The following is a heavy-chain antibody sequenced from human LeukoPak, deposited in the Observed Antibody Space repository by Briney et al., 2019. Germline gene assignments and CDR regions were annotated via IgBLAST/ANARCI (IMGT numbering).Heavy chain of an antibody. D-gene: IGHD6-13*01. J-gene: IGHJ4*02. CDR2: IRYDGSNK. CDR3: AKDLGAAAGTFDY. CDR1: GFTFSSYG. V-gene: IGHV3-30*02. Sequence: SGGSLRLSCAAPGFTFSSYGMHWVRQAPGKGLEGVAFIRYDGSNKYYADSVKGRFTISRDNSKNTLYLQMNSLRAEDTAVYYCAKDLGAAAGTFDYWGQGTLVTVSS.